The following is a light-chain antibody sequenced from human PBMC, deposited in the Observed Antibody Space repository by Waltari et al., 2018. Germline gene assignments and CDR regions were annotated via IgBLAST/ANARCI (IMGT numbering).Light chain of an antibody. CDR1: QRISSD. Sequence: EIVVTQSTATLSVSPGDSAALSCSASQRISSDLAWDQQKPGQAPSLLIYDASKRATGIPARFSGSGSGTEFTLTISSVEPEDLAVYYCQYRSNWPPVTFGQGTKVEI. CDR2: DAS. V-gene: IGKV3-11*01. CDR3: QYRSNWPPVT. J-gene: IGKJ2*01.